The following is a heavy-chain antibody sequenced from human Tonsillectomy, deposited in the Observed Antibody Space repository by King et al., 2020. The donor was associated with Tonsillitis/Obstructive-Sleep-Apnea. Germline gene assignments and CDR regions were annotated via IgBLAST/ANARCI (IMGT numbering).Heavy chain of an antibody. D-gene: IGHD1-26*01. V-gene: IGHV3-64*04. CDR2: ISSNGGST. J-gene: IGHJ4*02. CDR3: ARGYMWDLPAYFAY. CDR1: GFSFSTYA. Sequence: VQLVESGGGLVQPGGSLRLSCSASGFSFSTYAVHWVRQAPGKGLEYVSAISSNGGSTYYADSVKGRFTVSRDNPKNTLYLQMNSLKAEDTAVYYCARGYMWDLPAYFAYWGRGPLVTV.